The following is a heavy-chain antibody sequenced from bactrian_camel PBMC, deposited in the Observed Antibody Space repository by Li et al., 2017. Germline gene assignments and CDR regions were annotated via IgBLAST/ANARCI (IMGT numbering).Heavy chain of an antibody. D-gene: IGHD3*01. CDR3: AAGGYDGDYEY. J-gene: IGHJ4*01. CDR1: GYTDGPYC. V-gene: IGHV3S55*01. CDR2: IDVDGST. Sequence: HVQLVESGGGSVQAGGDLRLSCAISGYTDGPYCMGWFRQAPGKEREGVASIDVDGSTDYADSVKGRFTISKDNNKNTLYLQMNSLIPDDTAMYYCAAGGYDGDYEYWGQGTQVTVS.